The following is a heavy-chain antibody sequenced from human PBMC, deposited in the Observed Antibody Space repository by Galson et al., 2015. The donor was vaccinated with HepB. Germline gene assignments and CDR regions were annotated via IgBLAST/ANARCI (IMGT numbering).Heavy chain of an antibody. CDR1: GFTFSSYA. CDR2: ISYDGSNK. J-gene: IGHJ4*02. D-gene: IGHD3-3*01. V-gene: IGHV3-30-3*01. Sequence: SLRLSCAASGFTFSSYAMHWVRQAPGKGLEWVAVISYDGSNKYYADSVKGRFTISRDNSKNTLYLQMNSLRAEDTAVYYCASDLNYDFWSGYSPGGYWGQGTLVTVSS. CDR3: ASDLNYDFWSGYSPGGY.